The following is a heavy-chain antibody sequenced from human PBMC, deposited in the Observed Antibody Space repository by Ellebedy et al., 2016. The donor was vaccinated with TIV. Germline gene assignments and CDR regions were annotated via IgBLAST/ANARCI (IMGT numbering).Heavy chain of an antibody. CDR2: INPSGGST. Sequence: ASVKVSXKASGYTFTSYYMHWVRQAPGQGLEWMGIINPSGGSTIYAQKFQGRVTMTRDTSTSTVYMELSSLRSEDTAVYYCARDVTIFGVANYYYYGMDVWGQGTTVTVSS. J-gene: IGHJ6*02. V-gene: IGHV1-46*01. CDR3: ARDVTIFGVANYYYYGMDV. CDR1: GYTFTSYY. D-gene: IGHD3-3*01.